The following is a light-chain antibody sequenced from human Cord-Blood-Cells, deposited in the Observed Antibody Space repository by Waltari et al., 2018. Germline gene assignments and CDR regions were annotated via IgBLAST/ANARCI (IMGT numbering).Light chain of an antibody. CDR2: GAS. Sequence: EIALTQSPGTLSLSPGERATLSCRASPSVSSSYLACYQQKPGQAPRLLIYGASSRATGIPDRFSGSGSGTDFTLTISRLEPEDFAVYYCQQYGSSPFTFVPGTKVDIK. V-gene: IGKV3-20*01. J-gene: IGKJ3*01. CDR1: PSVSSSY. CDR3: QQYGSSPFT.